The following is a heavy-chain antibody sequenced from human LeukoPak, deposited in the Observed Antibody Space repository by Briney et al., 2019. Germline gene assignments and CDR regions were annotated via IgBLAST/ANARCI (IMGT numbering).Heavy chain of an antibody. J-gene: IGHJ6*02. V-gene: IGHV3-23*01. Sequence: GGSLRLSCAASGFTFSSYAMNWVRQAPGKGLEWVSDISGSGRATNYADSVKGRFTVSRDRSKNTVDLQMDSLSAEDTAVYYCVKLGALIKNGMDVWGQGTTVTVSS. D-gene: IGHD3-16*01. CDR3: VKLGALIKNGMDV. CDR2: ISGSGRAT. CDR1: GFTFSSYA.